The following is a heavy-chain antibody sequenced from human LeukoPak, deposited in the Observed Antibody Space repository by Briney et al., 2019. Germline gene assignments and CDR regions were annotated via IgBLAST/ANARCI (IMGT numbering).Heavy chain of an antibody. CDR2: IYHSGST. CDR1: GGSISSGGYS. Sequence: SETLSLTCAVSGGSISSGGYSWSWIRQPPGTGLEWIVYIYHSGSTYYNPSLKSRVTISVDRSKNQFSLKLSSVTAADTAVYYCARGATVVTQGYWYFDLWGRGTLVTVSS. D-gene: IGHD4-23*01. CDR3: ARGATVVTQGYWYFDL. V-gene: IGHV4-30-2*01. J-gene: IGHJ2*01.